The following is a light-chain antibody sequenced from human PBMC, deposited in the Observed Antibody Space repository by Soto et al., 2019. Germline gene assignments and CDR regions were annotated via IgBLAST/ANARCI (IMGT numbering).Light chain of an antibody. J-gene: IGKJ1*01. CDR1: QGISSY. V-gene: IGKV1D-8*03. CDR3: QQSYITPPT. Sequence: VIWMTQSPSLLSASTGDRVPISCRMSQGISSYLAWYQQKPGKAPEILIYAASTLQSGVPSRFSGSGSGTDFTLTISSLHPEDSETYFCQQSYITPPTFGQGTKVDIK. CDR2: AAS.